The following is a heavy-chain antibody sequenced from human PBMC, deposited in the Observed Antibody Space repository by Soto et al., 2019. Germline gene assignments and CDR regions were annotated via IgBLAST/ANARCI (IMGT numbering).Heavy chain of an antibody. CDR3: ARGVDTAMESHYYYGMDV. Sequence: SETLSLTCTVSGGSISSGDYYWSWIRQPPGKGLEWIGYIYYSGSTYYNPSLKSRVTISVDTSKNQFSLKLSSVTAADTAVYYCARGVDTAMESHYYYGMDVWGQGT. J-gene: IGHJ6*02. CDR2: IYYSGST. V-gene: IGHV4-30-4*01. CDR1: GGSISSGDYY. D-gene: IGHD5-18*01.